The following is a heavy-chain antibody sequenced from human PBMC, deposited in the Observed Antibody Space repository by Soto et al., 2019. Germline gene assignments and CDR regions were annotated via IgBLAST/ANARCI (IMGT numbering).Heavy chain of an antibody. D-gene: IGHD6-13*01. CDR2: IYYSGST. Sequence: PSETLSLTCTVSGGSTSSYYCSWIRQPPGKGLEWIVYIYYSGSTNYNPSLKSRVTISVDTSKNQFSLKLSSVTAADTAVYYCARGSSSWYNLWGQGTLVTVSS. J-gene: IGHJ4*02. CDR1: GGSTSSYY. CDR3: ARGSSSWYNL. V-gene: IGHV4-59*01.